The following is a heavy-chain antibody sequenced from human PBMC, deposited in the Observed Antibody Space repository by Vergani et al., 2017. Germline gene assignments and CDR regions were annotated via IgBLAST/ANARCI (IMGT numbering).Heavy chain of an antibody. J-gene: IGHJ4*02. CDR2: IYHSGST. Sequence: QLQLQESGSGLVKPSQTLSLTCAVSGGSISSGGYSCSWIRQPPGKGLEWIGYIYHSGSTYYNPSLKSRVTISVDRSKNQFSLKLSSVTAADTAVYYCASMVRGVLNYFDYWGQGTLVTVSS. V-gene: IGHV4-30-2*01. CDR3: ASMVRGVLNYFDY. CDR1: GGSISSGGYS. D-gene: IGHD3-10*01.